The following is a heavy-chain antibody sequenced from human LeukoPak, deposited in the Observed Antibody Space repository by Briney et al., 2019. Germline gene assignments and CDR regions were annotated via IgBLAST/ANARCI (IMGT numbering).Heavy chain of an antibody. D-gene: IGHD3-10*01. CDR1: GLTISNNF. CDR3: ARDTKYYGSGRHGYFDL. V-gene: IGHV3-66*01. Sequence: PGGSLRLSCAASGLTISNNFMGWVRQAPGKRLEWVSLIYSGGSTYSADSVKGRFTISRDNSKNTLHLQMNSLRAEDTAVYYCARDTKYYGSGRHGYFDLWGQGTLVTVSS. CDR2: IYSGGST. J-gene: IGHJ1*01.